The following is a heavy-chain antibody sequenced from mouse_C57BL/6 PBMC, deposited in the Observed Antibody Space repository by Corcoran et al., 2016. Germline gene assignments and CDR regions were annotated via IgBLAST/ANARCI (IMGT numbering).Heavy chain of an antibody. CDR1: GYTFTTYG. CDR3: ARGGYVDV. J-gene: IGHJ1*03. CDR2: INTYSGVP. V-gene: IGHV9-3*01. Sequence: QIQLVQSGPELKKPGETVKISCKASGYTFTTYGMSWVKQAPGKGLKWMGWINTYSGVPTYADDFQGRFAFSLETSASTAYLQINNLKNEDTATYFCARGGYVDVWGTGTTVTVSS.